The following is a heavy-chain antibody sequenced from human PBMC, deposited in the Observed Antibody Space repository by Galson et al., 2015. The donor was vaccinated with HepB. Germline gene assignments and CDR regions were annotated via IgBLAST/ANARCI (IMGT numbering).Heavy chain of an antibody. V-gene: IGHV3-7*01. CDR3: ARLGDWNDFLGCFDY. CDR2: IKQDGSEK. J-gene: IGHJ4*02. Sequence: SLRLSCAASGFTFSSYWMSWVRQAPGKGLEWVANIKQDGSEKYYVDSVKGRFTISRDNAKNSLYLQMNSLRAEDTAVYYCARLGDWNDFLGCFDYWGQGTLVTVSS. D-gene: IGHD1-1*01. CDR1: GFTFSSYW.